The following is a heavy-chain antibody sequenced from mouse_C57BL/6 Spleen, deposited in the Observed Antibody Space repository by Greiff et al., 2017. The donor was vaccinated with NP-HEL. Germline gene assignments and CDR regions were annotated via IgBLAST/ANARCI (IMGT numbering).Heavy chain of an antibody. CDR1: GFTFSDYY. J-gene: IGHJ4*01. V-gene: IGHV5-16*01. CDR3: ASGDYGRAMDY. CDR2: INYDGSST. Sequence: EVQLVESEGGLVQPGSSMKLSCTASGFTFSDYYMAWVRQVPEKGLEWVANINYDGSSTYYLDSLKSRFIISRDNAKNILYLQMSSLKSEDTATYCCASGDYGRAMDYRGNGTSVTVSS. D-gene: IGHD1-1*01.